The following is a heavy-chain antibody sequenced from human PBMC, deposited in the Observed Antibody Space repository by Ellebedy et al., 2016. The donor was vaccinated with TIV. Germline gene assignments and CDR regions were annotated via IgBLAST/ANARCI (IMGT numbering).Heavy chain of an antibody. J-gene: IGHJ4*02. V-gene: IGHV3-7*01. CDR3: GRAIGSGSCY. Sequence: GGSLRLSRAASGFSLSSYWMHWVRQAPGKGLEWVANIKQDGSEKYYVDSVKGRFTISRDNAKNSLYLQMNSLRAEDTAVYFCGRAIGSGSCYWGQGTLVTVSS. CDR1: GFSLSSYW. CDR2: IKQDGSEK. D-gene: IGHD3-10*01.